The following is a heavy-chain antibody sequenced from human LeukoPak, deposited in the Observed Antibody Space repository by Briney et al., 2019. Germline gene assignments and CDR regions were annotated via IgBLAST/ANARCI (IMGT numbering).Heavy chain of an antibody. CDR1: GFTFSSYG. J-gene: IGHJ4*02. D-gene: IGHD4-17*01. Sequence: GGSLRLSCAASGFTFSSYGMHWVRQAPGKGLEWVAVIWYDGSNKYYADSVKGRFTISRDNSKNTLYLQMNSLRAEATAVYYCARYDYATNIDYWGQGTLVTVSS. CDR2: IWYDGSNK. CDR3: ARYDYATNIDY. V-gene: IGHV3-33*01.